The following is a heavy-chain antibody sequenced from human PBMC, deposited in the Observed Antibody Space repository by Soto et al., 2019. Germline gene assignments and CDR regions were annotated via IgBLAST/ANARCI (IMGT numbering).Heavy chain of an antibody. D-gene: IGHD5-18*01. CDR1: GFTFSSYG. CDR3: AKVASRGYSFDY. J-gene: IGHJ4*02. CDR2: ISYDGSNK. Sequence: GGSLRLSCAASGFTFSSYGMHWVRQAPGKGLEWVAVISYDGSNKYYADSVKGRFTISRDNSKNTLYLQMNSLRAEDTAVYYCAKVASRGYSFDYWGQGTLVTVSS. V-gene: IGHV3-30*18.